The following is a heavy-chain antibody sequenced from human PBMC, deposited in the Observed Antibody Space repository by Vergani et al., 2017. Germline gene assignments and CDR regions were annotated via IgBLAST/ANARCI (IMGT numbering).Heavy chain of an antibody. J-gene: IGHJ4*02. D-gene: IGHD6-13*01. CDR3: AREDSSSWGGMDV. CDR1: GFTFSSYS. CDR2: ISSSSSTI. Sequence: EVQLVESGGGLVQPGGSLRLSCAASGFTFSSYSMNWVRQAPGKGLEWVSYISSSSSTIYYADSVKGRFTISRDNAKNSLYLQMNSLRAEDTAVYYCAREDSSSWGGMDVWGQGTLVTVSS. V-gene: IGHV3-48*04.